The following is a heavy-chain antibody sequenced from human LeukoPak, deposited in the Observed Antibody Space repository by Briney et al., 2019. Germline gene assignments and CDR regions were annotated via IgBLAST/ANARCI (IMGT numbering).Heavy chain of an antibody. J-gene: IGHJ3*02. D-gene: IGHD2-2*01. CDR3: ARMGDIVVVPAANPDI. CDR2: ISGSGGST. V-gene: IGHV3-23*01. CDR1: GFTFSSYS. Sequence: GGSLRLSCAASGFTFSSYSMNWVRQAPGKGLEWVSAISGSGGSTYYADSVKGRFTISRDNSKNTLYLQMNSLRAEDTAVYYCARMGDIVVVPAANPDIWGQGTMVTVSS.